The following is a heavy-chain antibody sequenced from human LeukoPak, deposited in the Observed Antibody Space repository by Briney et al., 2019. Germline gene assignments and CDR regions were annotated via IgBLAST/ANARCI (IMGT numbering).Heavy chain of an antibody. D-gene: IGHD1-26*01. Sequence: SETLSLTCTVSGGSISSSSYYWGWNRQPPGKGLEWIGSIYYSGSTYYNPSLKSRVTISVDTSKNQFSLKLSSVTAADTAVYYCARHLKWELSLGSLWFDPWGQGTLVTVSS. CDR3: ARHLKWELSLGSLWFDP. CDR1: GGSISSSSYY. J-gene: IGHJ5*02. V-gene: IGHV4-39*01. CDR2: IYYSGST.